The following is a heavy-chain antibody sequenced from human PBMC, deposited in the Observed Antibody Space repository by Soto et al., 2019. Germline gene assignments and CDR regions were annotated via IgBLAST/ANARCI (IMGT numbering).Heavy chain of an antibody. D-gene: IGHD2-2*02. CDR1: GFTLSGYW. V-gene: IGHV3-74*01. Sequence: EVQLVESGGGLVQPGGSVRLSCAASGFTLSGYWMHWVRQVPGKGLVWVSRVNSDGSMTAYADSVKGRFTISRDNAKNTVYLQIHGMKADDTAVDYWARVKDQRNTQTYRYINSWGQGTQAAVSS. CDR2: VNSDGSMT. J-gene: IGHJ4*02. CDR3: ARVKDQRNTQTYRYINS.